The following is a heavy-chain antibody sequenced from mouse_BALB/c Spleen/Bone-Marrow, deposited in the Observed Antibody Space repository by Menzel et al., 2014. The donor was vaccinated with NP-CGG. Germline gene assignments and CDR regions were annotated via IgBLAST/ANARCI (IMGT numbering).Heavy chain of an antibody. D-gene: IGHD2-3*01. CDR3: ARLGYYGWFAY. CDR1: GFDFSRYW. Sequence: DVKLQESGGGLVQPGGSLKLSCAASGFDFSRYWMSWVRQAPGKGLQWIGEINPESNTINYTPSLKDKFIISRDNAKNALYLQMSKVRSEDTALYCCARLGYYGWFAYWAQGTLVTVSA. CDR2: INPESNTI. V-gene: IGHV4-1*02. J-gene: IGHJ3*01.